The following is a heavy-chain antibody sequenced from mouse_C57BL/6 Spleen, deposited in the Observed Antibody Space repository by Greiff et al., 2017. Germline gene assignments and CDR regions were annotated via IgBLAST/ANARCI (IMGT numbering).Heavy chain of an antibody. V-gene: IGHV2-2*01. CDR1: GFSLTSYG. D-gene: IGHD1-1*01. CDR2: IWSGGST. Sequence: VKLMESGPGLVPPSQSLSITCTVSGFSLTSYGVHWVRQSPGKGLAWLGVIWSGGSTDYNAAFISRLSISKDNSKSQVFFKMNSLQADDTAIYYWAKYGSLYWYFDVWGTGTTVTVSS. J-gene: IGHJ1*03. CDR3: AKYGSLYWYFDV.